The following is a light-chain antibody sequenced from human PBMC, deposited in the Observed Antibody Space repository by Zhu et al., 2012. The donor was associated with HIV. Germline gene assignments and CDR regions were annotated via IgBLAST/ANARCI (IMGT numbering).Light chain of an antibody. CDR2: SIS. V-gene: IGKV1-6*01. Sequence: AIQMTQSPSSLSASVGDRIIITCRASQGVGNDLGWYQQKPGRAPKLLIYSISTLQNGVPSRFNGSGSGTDFTLTITSLQPEDFATYYCLQDHDYPFTFGQGTNLERK. J-gene: IGKJ2*01. CDR1: QGVGND. CDR3: LQDHDYPFT.